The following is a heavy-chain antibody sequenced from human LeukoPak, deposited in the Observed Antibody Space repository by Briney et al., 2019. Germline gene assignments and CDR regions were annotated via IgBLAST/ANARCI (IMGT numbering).Heavy chain of an antibody. CDR3: ARDKIVGATNFDY. J-gene: IGHJ4*02. D-gene: IGHD1-26*01. Sequence: GGSLRLSCAASGFTVSSNYMSWVRQAPGKGLEWVANIKQDGSEKYYVDSVKGRFTISRDNAKNSLYLQMNSLRAEDTAVYYCARDKIVGATNFDYWGQGTLVTVSS. V-gene: IGHV3-7*01. CDR1: GFTVSSNY. CDR2: IKQDGSEK.